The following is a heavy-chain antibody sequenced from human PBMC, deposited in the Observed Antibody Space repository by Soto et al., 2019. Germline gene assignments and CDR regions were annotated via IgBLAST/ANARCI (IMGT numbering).Heavy chain of an antibody. CDR1: GFTFDDYG. D-gene: IGHD5-12*01. J-gene: IGHJ3*02. Sequence: AGGSLRLSCAASGFTFDDYGMSWVRQAPGKGLEWVSGINWNGGSTGYADSVKGRFTISRDNAKNSLYLQMNSLRAEDTALYHCARDGEYSGYEHDAFDIWGQGTMVTVSS. CDR2: INWNGGST. CDR3: ARDGEYSGYEHDAFDI. V-gene: IGHV3-20*01.